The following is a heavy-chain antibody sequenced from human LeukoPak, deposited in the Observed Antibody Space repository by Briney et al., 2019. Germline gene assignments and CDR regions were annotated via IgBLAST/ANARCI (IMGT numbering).Heavy chain of an antibody. CDR1: GGSISSSSYY. Sequence: SETLSLTCTVSGGSISSSSYYWGWIRQPPGKGLEWIGSIYYSGITYYNPSLKSRATISVDTSKNQFSLKLSSVTAADTAVYYCARRGHSSGWYWFDPWGQGTLVTVSS. V-gene: IGHV4-39*01. CDR3: ARRGHSSGWYWFDP. CDR2: IYYSGIT. J-gene: IGHJ5*02. D-gene: IGHD6-19*01.